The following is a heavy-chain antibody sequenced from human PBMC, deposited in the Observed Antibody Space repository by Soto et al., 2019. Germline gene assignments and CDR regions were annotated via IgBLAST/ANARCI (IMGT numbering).Heavy chain of an antibody. D-gene: IGHD3-10*02. V-gene: IGHV3-21*01. CDR2: ISSSSSYI. CDR1: GLPFNSYS. J-gene: IGHJ4*02. Sequence: GGTLRLSCSASGLPFNSYSENWVRQDPGKGLEWVSSISSSSSYIYYADSVKGRFTISRDNAKNSLYLQMNSLRAEETAVYYCAREGYYDRSIYLGYFDCWGKGTLVTVSS. CDR3: AREGYYDRSIYLGYFDC.